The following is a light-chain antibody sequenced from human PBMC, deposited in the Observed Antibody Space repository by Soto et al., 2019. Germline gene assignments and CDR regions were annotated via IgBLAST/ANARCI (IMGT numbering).Light chain of an antibody. CDR3: QQRSNWPWT. J-gene: IGKJ1*01. CDR1: QSVSSNY. Sequence: EIVLTQSPVTLSVSPGETATLSCRASQSVSSNYLAWYQQRPGQAPRLLIYGASSRATGIPARFSGSGSGTDFTLTISSLEPEDFAVYYCQQRSNWPWTFGQGTKVHIK. CDR2: GAS. V-gene: IGKV3D-20*02.